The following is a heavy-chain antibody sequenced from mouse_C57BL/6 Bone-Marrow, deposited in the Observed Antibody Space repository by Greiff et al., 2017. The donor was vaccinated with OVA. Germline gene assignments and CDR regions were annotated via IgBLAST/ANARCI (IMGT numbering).Heavy chain of an antibody. CDR2: IWTGGGT. D-gene: IGHD2-3*01. J-gene: IGHJ2*01. CDR1: GFTLTSYA. Sequence: VQLVQSGPGLVAPSQSLSITCTVSGFTLTSYAISWVRQPPGKGLEWLGEIWTGGGTNYNSALKSRLSISKDNTKSQVFLKMNSLQTDDTARYYCAGYDNYFDYWGQGTTLTVSS. V-gene: IGHV2-9-1*01. CDR3: AGYDNYFDY.